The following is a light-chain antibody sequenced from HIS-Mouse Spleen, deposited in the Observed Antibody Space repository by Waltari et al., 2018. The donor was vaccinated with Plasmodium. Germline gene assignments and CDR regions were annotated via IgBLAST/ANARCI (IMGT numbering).Light chain of an antibody. V-gene: IGKV1-27*01. CDR1: QGISNY. CDR2: AAS. CDR3: QKYNSAPHT. J-gene: IGKJ2*01. Sequence: DIKMTQSPPSLSASVGDRVTITCRASQGISNYLAWYQQKPGKVPKLLIYAASTLKSGVPSRFSGSGSGTDFTLTISSLQPEDVATYYCQKYNSAPHTFGQGTKLEIK.